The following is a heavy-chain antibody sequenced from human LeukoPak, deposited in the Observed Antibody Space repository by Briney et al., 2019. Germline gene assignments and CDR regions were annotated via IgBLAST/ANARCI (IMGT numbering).Heavy chain of an antibody. CDR2: ISASGGTT. CDR3: AKDLWRIASTFDY. Sequence: GGSLRLSCAASGFTFSSSVMSWVRQAPGKGLEWVSAISASGGTTYYTDSVKGRFTISRDNSKNTLYLQMNSLRAEDTAVYYCAKDLWRIASTFDYWGQGTLVTVSS. D-gene: IGHD6-13*01. CDR1: GFTFSSSV. V-gene: IGHV3-23*01. J-gene: IGHJ4*02.